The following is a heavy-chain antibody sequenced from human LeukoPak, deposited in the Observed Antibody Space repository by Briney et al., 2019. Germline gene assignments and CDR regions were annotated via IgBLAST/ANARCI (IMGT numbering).Heavy chain of an antibody. CDR1: GASISSSNW. V-gene: IGHV4-4*02. J-gene: IGHJ6*04. CDR2: IYHSGST. CDR3: ASSTGGYSGYDHPKDYYYYGMDV. D-gene: IGHD5-12*01. Sequence: PSETLSLTCAVSGASISSSNWWSWVRQPPGKGLEWIGEIYHSGSTNYNPSLKSRVTISVDKSKNQFSMKLSSVTAADTAVYYCASSTGGYSGYDHPKDYYYYGMDVWGKGTTVTVSS.